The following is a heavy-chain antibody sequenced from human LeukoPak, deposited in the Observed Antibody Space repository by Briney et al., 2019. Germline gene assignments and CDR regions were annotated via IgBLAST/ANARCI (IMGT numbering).Heavy chain of an antibody. D-gene: IGHD4-11*01. Sequence: SETLSLTCTVSGGSISGGYWSWIRQPPGRGLEWIGYVYTSGSTNYNPSLKSRVTISVDTPKSQFALKLSSVTAADTAVYYCAKSYFDYSTYYSYYFNLWGQGALVTVSS. CDR1: GGSISGGY. CDR2: VYTSGST. V-gene: IGHV4-4*09. J-gene: IGHJ4*02. CDR3: AKSYFDYSTYYSYYFNL.